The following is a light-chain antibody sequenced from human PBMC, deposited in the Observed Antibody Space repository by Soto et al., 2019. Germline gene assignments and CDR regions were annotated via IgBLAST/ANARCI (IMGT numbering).Light chain of an antibody. CDR3: MQALQAPRT. Sequence: DIVMTQSPLSLPVTPGEPASISCRSSQSLLHSNGYNYLDWYLQKPGQSPQLLIYSGSSRASGVPDRFSGSGSGTDFTLKISRVEAEDVSVYYCMQALQAPRTFGQGTKLEIK. CDR1: QSLLHSNGYNY. CDR2: SGS. J-gene: IGKJ2*01. V-gene: IGKV2-28*01.